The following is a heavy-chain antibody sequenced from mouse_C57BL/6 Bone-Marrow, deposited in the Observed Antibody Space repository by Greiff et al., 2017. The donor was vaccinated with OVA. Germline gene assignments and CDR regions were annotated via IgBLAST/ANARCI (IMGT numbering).Heavy chain of an antibody. CDR3: ARRGDGYLYFDY. CDR1: GYTFTSYW. D-gene: IGHD2-3*01. Sequence: VQLQQPGAELVRPGSSVKLSCKASGYTFTSYWMHWVKQRPIQGLEWIGNIDPSDSETHYNQKFKDKATLTVDKSSSTAYMQLSSLTSEDAAVYYCARRGDGYLYFDYWGQGTTLTVSS. CDR2: IDPSDSET. J-gene: IGHJ2*01. V-gene: IGHV1-52*01.